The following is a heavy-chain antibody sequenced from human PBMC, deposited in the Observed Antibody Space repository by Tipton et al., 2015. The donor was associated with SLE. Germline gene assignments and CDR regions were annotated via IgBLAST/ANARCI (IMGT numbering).Heavy chain of an antibody. CDR3: VRYLSEVDTAPLDY. J-gene: IGHJ4*02. D-gene: IGHD5-18*01. CDR1: GGSISSYY. Sequence: TLSLTCTVSGGSISSYYWSWIRQPPGKGLEWIGYIYYSGSTNYNPSLKSRVTISVDTSNNQFSLQVSSVTAADAAVYYCVRYLSEVDTAPLDYWGQGTLVTVSS. CDR2: IYYSGST. V-gene: IGHV4-59*01.